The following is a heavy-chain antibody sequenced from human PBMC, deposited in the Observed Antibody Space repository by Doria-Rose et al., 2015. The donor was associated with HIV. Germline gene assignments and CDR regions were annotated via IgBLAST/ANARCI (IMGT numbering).Heavy chain of an antibody. J-gene: IGHJ4*02. V-gene: IGHV2-26*01. CDR1: GVSLSSPGMG. Sequence: ESGPVLVKPTETLTLTCTVSGVSLSSPGMGVSWIRQPPGRALEWLANIFSDDERSYKTSLKSRLTISRGTSKSQVVLPMTDMDPVDTATYYCARIKSSRWYHKYYFDSWGQGTLVIVSA. CDR2: IFSDDER. D-gene: IGHD6-13*01. CDR3: ARIKSSRWYHKYYFDS.